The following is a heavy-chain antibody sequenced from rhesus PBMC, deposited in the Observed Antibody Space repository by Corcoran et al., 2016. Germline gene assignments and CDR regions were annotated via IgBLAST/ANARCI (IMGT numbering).Heavy chain of an antibody. D-gene: IGHD3-34*01. CDR2: ISGSGGTT. Sequence: QVQLQESGPGLVKTSETLSLTCAVSGGSVSSSKWWSWIRRAPEKGLEWIAYISGSGGTTHYNPSLKSRVTISINTSKNQFSLKLSSVTVADTAVYYCASVWDEYLDYWGQGVLVTVSS. J-gene: IGHJ4*01. V-gene: IGHV4-65*01. CDR3: ASVWDEYLDY. CDR1: GGSVSSSKW.